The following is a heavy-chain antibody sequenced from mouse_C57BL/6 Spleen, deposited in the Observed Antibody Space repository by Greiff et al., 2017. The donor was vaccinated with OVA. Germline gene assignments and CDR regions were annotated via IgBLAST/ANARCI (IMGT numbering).Heavy chain of an antibody. Sequence: QVQLQQSGAELVRPGASVTLSCKASGYTFTDYEMHWVKQTPVHGLEWIGAIDPETGGTAYNQKFKGKAILTADKSSSTAYMELRSLTSEDSAVYYCTRRNYYGSSYGYCDVWGTGTTVTVSS. CDR1: GYTFTDYE. J-gene: IGHJ1*03. D-gene: IGHD1-1*01. V-gene: IGHV1-15*01. CDR3: TRRNYYGSSYGYCDV. CDR2: IDPETGGT.